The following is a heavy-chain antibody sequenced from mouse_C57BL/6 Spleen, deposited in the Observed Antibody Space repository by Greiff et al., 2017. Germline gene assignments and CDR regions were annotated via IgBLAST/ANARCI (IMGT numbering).Heavy chain of an antibody. J-gene: IGHJ4*01. CDR3: ARGGGPAMDY. V-gene: IGHV1-42*01. CDR2: INPSTGGT. D-gene: IGHD1-1*02. CDR1: GYSFTGYY. Sequence: DVQLQESGPELVKPGASVKISCKASGYSFTGYYMNWVKQSPEKSLEWIGEINPSTGGTTYNQKFKAKATLTVDKSSSTAYMQLKSLTSEDSAVYYCARGGGPAMDYWGQGTSVTVSS.